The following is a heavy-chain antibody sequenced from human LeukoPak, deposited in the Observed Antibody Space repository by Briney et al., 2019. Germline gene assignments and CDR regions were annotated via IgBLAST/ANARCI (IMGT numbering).Heavy chain of an antibody. D-gene: IGHD4-17*01. V-gene: IGHV3-30*02. CDR1: GFTFSSYG. J-gene: IGHJ3*02. CDR3: AKGPDYGDYPGDAFDI. CDR2: IRYDGSNK. Sequence: GRSLRLSCAASGFTFSSYGMHWVRQAPGKGLEWVAFIRYDGSNKYYADSVEGRFTISRDNSKNTLYLQMNSLRAEDTAVYYCAKGPDYGDYPGDAFDIWGQGTMVTVSS.